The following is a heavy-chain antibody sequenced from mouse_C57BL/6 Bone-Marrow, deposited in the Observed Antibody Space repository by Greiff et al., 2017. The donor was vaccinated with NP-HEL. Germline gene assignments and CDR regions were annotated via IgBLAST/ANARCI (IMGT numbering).Heavy chain of an antibody. D-gene: IGHD1-1*01. CDR1: GYTFTSYW. J-gene: IGHJ3*01. CDR3: VYGWLDY. CDR2: INPSSGYT. V-gene: IGHV1-7*01. Sequence: QFHVKQSGAELAKPGASVKLSCKASGYTFTSYWMHWVKQRPGQGLEWIGYINPSSGYTKYNQKFKDKATLSAAKSSSTAYMQLSSLTYEDSAVYYGVYGWLDYWGQGTLVTVSA.